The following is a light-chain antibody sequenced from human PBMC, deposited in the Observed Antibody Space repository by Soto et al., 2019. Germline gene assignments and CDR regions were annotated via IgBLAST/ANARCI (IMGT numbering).Light chain of an antibody. CDR3: QQYGTSLRT. Sequence: EIVMSQSPATLSVSPGERATLSCRARQSVSSNLAWYQQKPGQAPRLLIYGASTRATGIPARFSGSGSGTEFTLTISSLQSEDFAVYYCQQYGTSLRTFGQGTKVDIK. CDR2: GAS. V-gene: IGKV3-15*01. J-gene: IGKJ1*01. CDR1: QSVSSN.